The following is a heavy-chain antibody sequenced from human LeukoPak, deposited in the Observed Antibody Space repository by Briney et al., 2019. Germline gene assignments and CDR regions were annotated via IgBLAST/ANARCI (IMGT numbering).Heavy chain of an antibody. J-gene: IGHJ4*02. V-gene: IGHV3-23*01. CDR2: ISGSGGST. Sequence: GGSLRLSCAASGFTFSSYAMSWVRQAPGKGLEWVSAISGSGGSTYYADSVKGRFTISRDNSKNTLYLQMNSLRAEDTAVYYCANALVRYLDWLFNPDYWGQGTLVTVSS. D-gene: IGHD3-9*01. CDR3: ANALVRYLDWLFNPDY. CDR1: GFTFSSYA.